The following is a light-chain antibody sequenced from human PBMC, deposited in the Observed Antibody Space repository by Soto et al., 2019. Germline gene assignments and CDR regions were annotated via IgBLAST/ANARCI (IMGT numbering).Light chain of an antibody. CDR3: QQYYSSPRT. Sequence: EIVLTQSPGTLSLSPGERATLSCRASQSVSSSYLAWYQQKPGQAPRLLIYRTSNRATGIPDRFSGSGSGTEFTLTISRLEPEDFAVYWCQQYYSSPRTFGQGTKVEIK. J-gene: IGKJ1*01. V-gene: IGKV3-20*01. CDR1: QSVSSSY. CDR2: RTS.